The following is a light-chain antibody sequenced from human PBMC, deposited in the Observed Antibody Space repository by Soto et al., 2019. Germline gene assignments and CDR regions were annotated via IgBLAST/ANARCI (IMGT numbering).Light chain of an antibody. CDR1: HTIMTY. CDR3: QQYESLPLT. J-gene: IGKJ5*01. V-gene: IGKV1-39*01. Sequence: DIQMTQSPSSLSASVGDEVTITCRASHTIMTYLNWYQLKPGKPPRLLIYAASSLQSGVPSRFSGSGSGTDFTISSLQPEDFATYYCQQYESLPLTFGQGTRLEIK. CDR2: AAS.